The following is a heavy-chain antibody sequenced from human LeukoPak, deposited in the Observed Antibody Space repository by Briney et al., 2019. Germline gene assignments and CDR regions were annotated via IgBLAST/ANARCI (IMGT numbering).Heavy chain of an antibody. Sequence: PSETLSLICTVSGGSISSYYWSWIRQPPGKGLEWIGYIYYSGSTNYNPSLKSRVTISVDTSKNQFSLKLSSVTAADTAVYYCARLLRASYYYYMDVWGKGTTVTVSS. J-gene: IGHJ6*03. CDR3: ARLLRASYYYYMDV. CDR2: IYYSGST. CDR1: GGSISSYY. V-gene: IGHV4-59*01.